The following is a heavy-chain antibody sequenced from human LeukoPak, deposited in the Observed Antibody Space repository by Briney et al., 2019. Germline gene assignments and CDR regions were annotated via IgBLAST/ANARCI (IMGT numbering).Heavy chain of an antibody. V-gene: IGHV3-23*01. J-gene: IGHJ5*02. Sequence: GGSLRLSCAASGFTFSSYAMSWVRQAPGKGLEWVSAISGSGGSTYYADSAKGRFTISRDNSKSTLYVQMNSLRVEDTALYYCAKDQDSSGWYSGWFDPWGQGTLVTVSS. CDR1: GFTFSSYA. CDR3: AKDQDSSGWYSGWFDP. CDR2: ISGSGGST. D-gene: IGHD6-19*01.